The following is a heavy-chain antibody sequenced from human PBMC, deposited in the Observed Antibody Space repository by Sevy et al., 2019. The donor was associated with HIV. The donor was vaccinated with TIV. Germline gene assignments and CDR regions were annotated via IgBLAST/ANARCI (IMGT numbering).Heavy chain of an antibody. CDR2: ISWNSGSI. D-gene: IGHD1-26*01. J-gene: IGHJ4*02. Sequence: GGSLRLSCAASGFTFDDYAMHWVRQAPGKGLEWVSGISWNSGSIGYADSVKGRFTISRDNAKNSLYLQMNSLRAEDTALYYCAKVSSGSFDYWGQGTLVTVSS. CDR3: AKVSSGSFDY. CDR1: GFTFDDYA. V-gene: IGHV3-9*01.